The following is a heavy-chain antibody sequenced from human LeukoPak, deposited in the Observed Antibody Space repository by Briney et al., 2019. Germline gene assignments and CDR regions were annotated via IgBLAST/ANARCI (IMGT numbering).Heavy chain of an antibody. D-gene: IGHD6-13*01. CDR3: ARDLSSSWYDY. CDR2: IYHSGST. CDR1: GGSISSGGYS. V-gene: IGHV4-30-2*01. J-gene: IGHJ4*02. Sequence: PSETLSLTCAVSGGSISSGGYSWSWIRQPPGKGLEWIGYIYHSGSTYYNPSLKSRVTISVDRPKNQFSLKPSSVTAADTAVYYCARDLSSSWYDYWGQGTLVTVSS.